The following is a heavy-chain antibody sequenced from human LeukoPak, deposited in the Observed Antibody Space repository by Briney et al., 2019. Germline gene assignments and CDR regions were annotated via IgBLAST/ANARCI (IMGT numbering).Heavy chain of an antibody. Sequence: PGGSLRLSCAASGFTFSNTWMSWVRQAPGKGLEWVGRVKSKADVGTTDYAAPVKGRFTISRDDSKNTLYLHMNSLKTEDTAVYYCTTRRDSSRAFDIWGQGTMVTVSS. D-gene: IGHD3-22*01. J-gene: IGHJ3*02. CDR1: GFTFSNTW. V-gene: IGHV3-15*01. CDR2: VKSKADVGTT. CDR3: TTRRDSSRAFDI.